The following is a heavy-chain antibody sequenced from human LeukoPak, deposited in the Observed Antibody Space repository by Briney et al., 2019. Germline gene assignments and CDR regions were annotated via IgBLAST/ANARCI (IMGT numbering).Heavy chain of an antibody. D-gene: IGHD6-13*01. CDR2: IYYSWST. CDR1: GGSISSGDYY. Sequence: SETLSLTCTVSGGSISSGDYYWSWIRQHPGKGLEWIGYIYYSWSTNYNPSLKSRVTMSVDTSKNQFSLKLTSVSAADTAVYYCARDLQPWYLALWGRGTLVTVSS. J-gene: IGHJ2*01. CDR3: ARDLQPWYLAL. V-gene: IGHV4-31*03.